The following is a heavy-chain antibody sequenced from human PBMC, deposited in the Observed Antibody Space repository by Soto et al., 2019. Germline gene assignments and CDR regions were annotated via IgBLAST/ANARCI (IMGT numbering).Heavy chain of an antibody. CDR2: ISAYNGNT. J-gene: IGHJ6*02. Sequence: GASVKVSCKASGYTFTSYGISWVRQAPGQGLEWMGWISAYNGNTNYAQKLQGRVTMTTDTSTSTAYMEQRSLRSDDTAVYYCARGETAMVTGDYYYYGMDVWGQGTTVTVSS. D-gene: IGHD5-18*01. CDR3: ARGETAMVTGDYYYYGMDV. CDR1: GYTFTSYG. V-gene: IGHV1-18*04.